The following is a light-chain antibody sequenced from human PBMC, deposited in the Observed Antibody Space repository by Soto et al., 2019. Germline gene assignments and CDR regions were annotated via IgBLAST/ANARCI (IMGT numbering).Light chain of an antibody. Sequence: EIVLTQSPGTLSLSPGERATLSCRASQSVSSSYLAWYQQKPGQAPRLLIHGVSTRATGIPDRFSGSGSGTDFTLTISRLEPVDFAVYYCQQYVTSPYIFGQGTKLEIK. CDR3: QQYVTSPYI. CDR1: QSVSSSY. CDR2: GVS. J-gene: IGKJ2*01. V-gene: IGKV3-20*01.